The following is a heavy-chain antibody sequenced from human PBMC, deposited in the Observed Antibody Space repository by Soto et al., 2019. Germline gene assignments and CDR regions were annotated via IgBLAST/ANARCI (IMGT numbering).Heavy chain of an antibody. CDR1: GGSISRDDSY. D-gene: IGHD3-3*01. Sequence: QVRLQQSGPGLVRPSQTLALTCMVSGGSISRDDSYWTWLRRNPGRGLELIGYIFHRGSTKFNPTLQSGVSMSLDTSQNRGSLTLSSVTAADSAVYFCVRGINRFGVVYLDSWCLGSLVTVSS. CDR2: IFHRGST. CDR3: VRGINRFGVVYLDS. V-gene: IGHV4-31*03. J-gene: IGHJ4*02.